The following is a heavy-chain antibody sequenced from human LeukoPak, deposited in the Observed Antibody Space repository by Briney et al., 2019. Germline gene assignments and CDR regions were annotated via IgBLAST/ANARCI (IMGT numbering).Heavy chain of an antibody. CDR3: ARDRAIAAAGTLSRIDP. J-gene: IGHJ5*02. V-gene: IGHV3-11*01. Sequence: GRSLRLSCAASGFTFSDYYMSWIRQAPGKGLEWVSYISSSGSTIYYADSVKGRFTISRDNAKNSLYLQMNSLRAEDTAVYYCARDRAIAAAGTLSRIDPWGQGTLVTVSS. D-gene: IGHD6-13*01. CDR2: ISSSGSTI. CDR1: GFTFSDYY.